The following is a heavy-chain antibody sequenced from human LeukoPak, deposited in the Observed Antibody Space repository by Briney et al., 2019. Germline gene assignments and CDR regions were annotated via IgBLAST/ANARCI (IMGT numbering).Heavy chain of an antibody. D-gene: IGHD2/OR15-2a*01. CDR2: INHSGST. Sequence: PSETLSLTCAVYGGSFSGYYWSWIRQPPGKGLEWIGEINHSGSTNYNPSLKSRVTISVDRSKNQFSLKLSSVTAADTAVYYCARGRGGAVSDDWFDPWGQGTLVTVSS. J-gene: IGHJ5*02. CDR3: ARGRGGAVSDDWFDP. CDR1: GGSFSGYY. V-gene: IGHV4-34*01.